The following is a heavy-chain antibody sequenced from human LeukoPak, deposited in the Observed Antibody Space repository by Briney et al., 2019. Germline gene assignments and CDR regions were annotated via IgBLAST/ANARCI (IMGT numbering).Heavy chain of an antibody. CDR3: ARDVGTVTTAAFDI. CDR2: IKQDGSEK. CDR1: GFTFSSYW. D-gene: IGHD4-17*01. V-gene: IGHV3-7*03. Sequence: PGGSLRLSCAASGFTFSSYWMSWVRQAPGKGLEWVANIKQDGSEKYYVDSVKGRFTISRDNAKNSLYLQMNSLRAEDTAVYYCARDVGTVTTAAFDIWGQGTMVTVPS. J-gene: IGHJ3*02.